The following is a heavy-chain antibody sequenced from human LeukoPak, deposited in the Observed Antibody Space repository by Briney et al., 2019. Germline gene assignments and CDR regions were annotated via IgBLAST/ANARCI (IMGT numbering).Heavy chain of an antibody. CDR2: ISSDGSST. Sequence: GGSLRLSCAASGFTFSSYWMHWVRQAPGKGLVWVSRISSDGSSTDYADSVKGRFTISRDNAKNTLYLQMNSLRAEDTAVYYCARKYCSSTSCLFDCWGQGTLVTVSS. V-gene: IGHV3-74*01. D-gene: IGHD2-2*01. CDR3: ARKYCSSTSCLFDC. J-gene: IGHJ4*02. CDR1: GFTFSSYW.